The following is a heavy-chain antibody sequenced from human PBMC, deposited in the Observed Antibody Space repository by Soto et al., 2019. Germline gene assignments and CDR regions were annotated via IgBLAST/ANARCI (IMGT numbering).Heavy chain of an antibody. V-gene: IGHV4-4*02. D-gene: IGHD3-10*01. Sequence: PSETLSLTCAVSGGPISSSNWWSWVRQPPGKGLEWIGEIYHSGSTNYNPSLKSRVTISVDKSKNQFSLKLSSVTAADTAVYYCARKATYYYGSGSYFYYYYGMDVWGQGTTVTVSS. CDR3: ARKATYYYGSGSYFYYYYGMDV. J-gene: IGHJ6*02. CDR2: IYHSGST. CDR1: GGPISSSNW.